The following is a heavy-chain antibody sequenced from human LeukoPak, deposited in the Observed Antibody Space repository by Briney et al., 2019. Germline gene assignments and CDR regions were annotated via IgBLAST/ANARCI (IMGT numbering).Heavy chain of an antibody. CDR2: FDPEDGET. CDR3: ATEGHYYGSSGYYYFDY. V-gene: IGHV1-24*01. J-gene: IGHJ4*02. Sequence: ASVKVSCKVSGYTLTELSMHWVRQAPGKGLEWMGGFDPEDGETIYAQKFQGRVTMTEDTSTDTAYMELSSLRSEDTAVYYCATEGHYYGSSGYYYFDYWGQGTLVTVSS. CDR1: GYTLTELS. D-gene: IGHD3-22*01.